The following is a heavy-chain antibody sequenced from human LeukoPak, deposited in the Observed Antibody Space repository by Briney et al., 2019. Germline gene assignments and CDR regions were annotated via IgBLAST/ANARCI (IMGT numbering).Heavy chain of an antibody. CDR3: ARDKNHYDTRGYF. J-gene: IGHJ4*02. CDR1: GYTFTSFG. CDR2: ISPYNGNT. D-gene: IGHD3-22*01. Sequence: ASVRVSCKASGYTFTSFGISWVRQAPGQGLEWMGWISPYNGNTNYPQKVQGRITVTTDTSTSTAYMELRSLRSDDTAVYYCARDKNHYDTRGYFWGQGTLVTVSS. V-gene: IGHV1-18*01.